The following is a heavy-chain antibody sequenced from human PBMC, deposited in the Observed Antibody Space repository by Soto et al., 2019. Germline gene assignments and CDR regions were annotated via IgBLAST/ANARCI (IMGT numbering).Heavy chain of an antibody. V-gene: IGHV4-4*07. CDR1: GDSISSYY. D-gene: IGHD6-19*01. CDR3: AREYTETVDGPTPFYFDY. CDR2: TYITGDT. J-gene: IGHJ4*02. Sequence: SETLSLTCSVSGDSISSYYWSWIRQSAGKGLEWIGRTYITGDTNYNPSLKSRVTMSLDASKKQLSLKLSSVTAADTAVYYCAREYTETVDGPTPFYFDYWGQGTPVTVSS.